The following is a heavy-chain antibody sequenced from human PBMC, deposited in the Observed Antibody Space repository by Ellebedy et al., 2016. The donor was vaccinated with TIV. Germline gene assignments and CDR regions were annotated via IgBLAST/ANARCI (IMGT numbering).Heavy chain of an antibody. CDR3: AKLDSSGYYYGRLDY. D-gene: IGHD3-22*01. V-gene: IGHV3-23*01. Sequence: GGSLRLSCAASGFTFRNFAMTWVRQAPGKGLEWVSSISSSGVSSDYADSVRGRVTISRENSKSTLYLQMDSLRADDSAEYYCAKLDSSGYYYGRLDYWGQGTLVTVSS. J-gene: IGHJ4*02. CDR1: GFTFRNFA. CDR2: ISSSGVSS.